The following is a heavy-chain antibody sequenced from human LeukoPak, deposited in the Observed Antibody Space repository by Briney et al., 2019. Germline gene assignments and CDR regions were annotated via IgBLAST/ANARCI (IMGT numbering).Heavy chain of an antibody. CDR1: GFTFSSEW. Sequence: GGSLRLSCAASGFTFSSEWMHWVRQAPGRGLVWISHINSNGRSTNYGDSVKGRFTVSRDNAKNTLYLQMNSLRAEDTAVYYCARDRDYYDSSGYLRFDPWGQGTLVTVSS. D-gene: IGHD3-22*01. CDR3: ARDRDYYDSSGYLRFDP. V-gene: IGHV3-74*01. CDR2: INSNGRST. J-gene: IGHJ5*02.